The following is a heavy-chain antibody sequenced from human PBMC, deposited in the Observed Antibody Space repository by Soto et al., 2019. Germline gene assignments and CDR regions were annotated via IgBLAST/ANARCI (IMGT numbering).Heavy chain of an antibody. CDR3: ARGEGKYLYYDILTGYCNFDY. Sequence: GGSLRLSFAVSGFSFSSYAMHWVRQAPGKGLEWVAVISYDGSNKYYADSVKGRFTISRDNSKNTLYLQMNSLRAEDTAVYYCARGEGKYLYYDILTGYCNFDYWGQGTLVTVSS. CDR1: GFSFSSYA. J-gene: IGHJ4*02. CDR2: ISYDGSNK. D-gene: IGHD3-9*01. V-gene: IGHV3-30-3*01.